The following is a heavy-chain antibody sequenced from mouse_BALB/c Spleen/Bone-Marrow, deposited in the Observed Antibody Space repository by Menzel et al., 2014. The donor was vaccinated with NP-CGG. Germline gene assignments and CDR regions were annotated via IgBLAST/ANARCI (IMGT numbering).Heavy chain of an antibody. J-gene: IGHJ1*01. Sequence: EVQGVESGGGLVQPGGSLRLSCATSGFIFTDYYMSWVRQPPGKALEWLGFIRNKANGYTTEYSASVKGRXTISRDNSQSILYLQMNTLRAEDSATYYCARDKKYGKNWYFDVWGAGTTVTVSS. D-gene: IGHD2-10*02. CDR1: GFIFTDYY. V-gene: IGHV7-3*02. CDR3: ARDKKYGKNWYFDV. CDR2: IRNKANGYTT.